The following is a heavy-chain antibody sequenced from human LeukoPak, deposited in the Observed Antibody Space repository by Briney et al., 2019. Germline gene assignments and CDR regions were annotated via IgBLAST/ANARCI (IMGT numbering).Heavy chain of an antibody. CDR2: ISSSGSTI. Sequence: GGSLRLSCAASGFTFSSYEMNWVRQAPGKGLEWVSYISSSGSTIYYADSVKGRFTISRDNAKNSLYLQMNSLRAEDTAVYYCASGEASNSRFEQQPSYWGQGTLVTVSS. CDR3: ASGEASNSRFEQQPSY. V-gene: IGHV3-48*03. CDR1: GFTFSSYE. D-gene: IGHD6-13*01. J-gene: IGHJ4*02.